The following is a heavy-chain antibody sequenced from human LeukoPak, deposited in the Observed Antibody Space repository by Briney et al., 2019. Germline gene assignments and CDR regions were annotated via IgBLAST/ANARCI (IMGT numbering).Heavy chain of an antibody. CDR2: MNPNGGNT. CDR1: GYTFTSYD. CDR3: ARANRGAVAGTRYYYYYMDV. V-gene: IGHV1-8*01. D-gene: IGHD6-19*01. J-gene: IGHJ6*03. Sequence: GASVKVSCKASGYTFTSYDINWVRQATGQGLEWMGWMNPNGGNTGYAQKFQGRVTMTRDTSISTAYMELSSLRSEDTAVYYCARANRGAVAGTRYYYYYMDVWGKGTTVTVSS.